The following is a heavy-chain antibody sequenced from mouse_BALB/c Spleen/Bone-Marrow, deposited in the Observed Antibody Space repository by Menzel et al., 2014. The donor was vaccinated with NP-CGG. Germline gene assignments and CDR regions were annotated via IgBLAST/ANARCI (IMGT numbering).Heavy chain of an antibody. CDR3: VRQNYDYAWFAY. CDR2: IRSKSNNYAT. J-gene: IGHJ3*01. CDR1: GFTFNTYA. V-gene: IGHV10-1*02. D-gene: IGHD2-4*01. Sequence: EVKLQESGGGLVQPKGSLKLSCAASGFTFNTYAMNWVRQAPGKGLEWVARIRSKSNNYATYYADSVKDGFTISRDDSQSMLYLQMNNLKTEDTAMYYCVRQNYDYAWFAYWGQGTLVTVSA.